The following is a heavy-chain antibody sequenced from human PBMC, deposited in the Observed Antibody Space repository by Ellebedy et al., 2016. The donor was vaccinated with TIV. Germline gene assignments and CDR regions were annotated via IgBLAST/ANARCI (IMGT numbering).Heavy chain of an antibody. J-gene: IGHJ4*02. CDR2: IYWNDAK. CDR3: SQLEQSVDFDW. V-gene: IGHV2-5*01. CDR1: GFSLTTYGVG. D-gene: IGHD1/OR15-1a*01. Sequence: SGPTLVKPTPTPTLTCTFPGFSLTTYGVGVGWIRQPPGKALEWLAHIYWNDAKRYNPSLESRLAIMKDTSKNQVVLIMTNMDPIDTSTYYCSQLEQSVDFDWWGQGTLVTVSS.